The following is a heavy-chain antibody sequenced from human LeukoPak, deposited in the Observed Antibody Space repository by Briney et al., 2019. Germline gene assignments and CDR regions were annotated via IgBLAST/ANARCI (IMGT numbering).Heavy chain of an antibody. D-gene: IGHD5-12*01. CDR2: MNPNSGNT. J-gene: IGHJ4*02. CDR1: GYTFTNYN. CDR3: ARNSGLADC. Sequence: AASVKVSCKASGYTFTNYNISWVPQATGQGLEWMGWMNPNSGNTGYAEKFQGRVTMTRDTSISTAYMELSSLRSDDTAVYYCARNSGLADCWGQGTLVTVSS. V-gene: IGHV1-8*01.